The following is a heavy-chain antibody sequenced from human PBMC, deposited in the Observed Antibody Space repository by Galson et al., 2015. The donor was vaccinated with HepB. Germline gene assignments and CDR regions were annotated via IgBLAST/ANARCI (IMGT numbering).Heavy chain of an antibody. D-gene: IGHD3/OR15-3a*01. CDR2: ISAYNGKT. CDR1: GYTFTTYG. J-gene: IGHJ6*02. CDR3: ARDGGIGLVDYYGMDV. V-gene: IGHV1-18*04. Sequence: SVKVSCKASGYTFTTYGISWVRQAPGQGLEWMGWISAYNGKTNYAQKLQVRVTMTTDTSTSTAYMELRSLRSDDTAVYYCARDGGIGLVDYYGMDVWGQGTTVTVSS.